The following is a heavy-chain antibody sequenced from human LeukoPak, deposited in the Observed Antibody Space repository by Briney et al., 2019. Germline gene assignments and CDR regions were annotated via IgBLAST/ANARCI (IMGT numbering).Heavy chain of an antibody. CDR1: GFTFNNYA. CDR2: ISGSGVTT. Sequence: GGSLRLSCAASGFTFNNYAMSWVRQAPGMGLEWVSTISGSGVTTYYADSVRGWFTISRDNSKTTLYLQLDSLRPEDMAIYYCAKSPGQIQLDYFDYWGQGTLVTVSS. J-gene: IGHJ4*02. V-gene: IGHV3-23*01. D-gene: IGHD1-1*01. CDR3: AKSPGQIQLDYFDY.